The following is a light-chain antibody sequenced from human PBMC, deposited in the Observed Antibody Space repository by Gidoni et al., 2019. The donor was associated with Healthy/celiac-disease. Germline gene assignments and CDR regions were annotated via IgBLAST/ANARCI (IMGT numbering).Light chain of an antibody. V-gene: IGKV1-27*01. CDR2: AAS. J-gene: IGKJ1*01. Sequence: DIQTTQSPSSLSASVGDRVTITCRASQCISNYLAWYQQKPGKVPKLLIYAASTLQSGVPSRFSGSGSGTDFTLTISSLQPEDVATYYCQKYNSAPQTFGQGTKVEIK. CDR1: QCISNY. CDR3: QKYNSAPQT.